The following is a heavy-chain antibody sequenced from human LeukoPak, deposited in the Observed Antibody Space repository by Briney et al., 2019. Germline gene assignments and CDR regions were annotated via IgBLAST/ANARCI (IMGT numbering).Heavy chain of an antibody. CDR1: GGSISGYY. Sequence: PSETLSLTCTVSGGSISGYYWSWIRQPPGKGLEWIGYIYYSGSTNYNPSLKSRLTISIDTSENQFSLKLSSVTAADPAVYYCAREYSSSSGRRAFDIWGQGTMVTVSS. CDR3: AREYSSSSGRRAFDI. D-gene: IGHD6-6*01. J-gene: IGHJ3*02. V-gene: IGHV4-59*08. CDR2: IYYSGST.